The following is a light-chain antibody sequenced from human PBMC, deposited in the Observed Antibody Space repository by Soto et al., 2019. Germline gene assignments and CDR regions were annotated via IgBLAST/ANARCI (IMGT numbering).Light chain of an antibody. CDR3: QQRSNWPWT. Sequence: EIVLTQSPGARSLSPGERATLSCMSSQSVSNNYLAWYQQKPGQAPRLLIYGASNRATGIPARFSGSGSGTDFTLTISSLEPEDFAVYYCQQRSNWPWTFGQGTKVDIK. CDR1: QSVSNNY. V-gene: IGKV3-11*01. J-gene: IGKJ1*01. CDR2: GAS.